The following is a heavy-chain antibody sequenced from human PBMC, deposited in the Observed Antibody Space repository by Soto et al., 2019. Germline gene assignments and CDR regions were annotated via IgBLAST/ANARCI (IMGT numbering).Heavy chain of an antibody. Sequence: QVQLVQSGAEVKKPGSSVKVSCKASGGTFSSYAISWVRQAPGQGLEWMGGIIPIFGTANYAQKFQGRVTITADESTSTAYMERSSLRSEDTAVYYCASCRFGELLPYYYGMDVWGQGTTVTVSS. CDR3: ASCRFGELLPYYYGMDV. V-gene: IGHV1-69*12. D-gene: IGHD3-10*01. CDR2: IIPIFGTA. CDR1: GGTFSSYA. J-gene: IGHJ6*02.